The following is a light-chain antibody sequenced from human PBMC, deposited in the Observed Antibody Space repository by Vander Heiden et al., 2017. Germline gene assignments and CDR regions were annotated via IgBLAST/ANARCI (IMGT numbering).Light chain of an antibody. CDR3: QSYDSSLSGSRV. Sequence: QSVLTQPPPASGAPGRTVTISCTGSSSNIGAGYDVHWYQQLPGTAPKLLIYGNSNRPSGVPDRFSGSKSGTSASLAITGLQAEDEADYYCQSYDSSLSGSRVFGGGTKLTVL. V-gene: IGLV1-40*01. CDR1: SSNIGAGYD. CDR2: GNS. J-gene: IGLJ3*02.